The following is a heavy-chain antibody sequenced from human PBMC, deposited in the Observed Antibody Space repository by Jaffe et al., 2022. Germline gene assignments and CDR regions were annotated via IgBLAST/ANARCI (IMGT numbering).Heavy chain of an antibody. V-gene: IGHV3-23*01. CDR3: AKDGGYGPTNKDYYHYMDV. CDR1: GFSFSSYA. J-gene: IGHJ6*03. D-gene: IGHD2-15*01. Sequence: EVQMLESGGGLVQPGGSLRLSCAASGFSFSSYAMTWVRQVRQAQGKGLEWVSTISNGHTTWYADSVKGRFIISRDNSKNTLYLQMNSLRVEDTATYYCAKDGGYGPTNKDYYHYMDVWGKGTTVTVTS. CDR2: ISNGHTT.